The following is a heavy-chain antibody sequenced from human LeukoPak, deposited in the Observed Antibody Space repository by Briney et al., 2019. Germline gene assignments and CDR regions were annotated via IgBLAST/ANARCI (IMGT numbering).Heavy chain of an antibody. J-gene: IGHJ5*02. CDR3: ARAEQLLWFGELEDSGLSTP. V-gene: IGHV1-2*02. Sequence: ASVKVSCKASGYTFTCYYMHWVRQAPGPGLELMGWINTNSGGTNYAQKFQGRVTITRDTSISKAYMELSRLRSDDTAVYYCARAEQLLWFGELEDSGLSTPWGQGTLVTVSS. D-gene: IGHD3-10*01. CDR1: GYTFTCYY. CDR2: INTNSGGT.